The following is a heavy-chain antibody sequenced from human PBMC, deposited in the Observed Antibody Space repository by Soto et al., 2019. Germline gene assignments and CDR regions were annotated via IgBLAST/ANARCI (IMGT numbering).Heavy chain of an antibody. J-gene: IGHJ4*01. V-gene: IGHV3-48*02. Sequence: DVQLVESGGGLVQPGGSLRLSCAASGFTFRSYNMNWVRQAPGKGLDWLSYISSSSSTIYHADSVKGRFTISRDNAKNSLYLQMNSVRDDDTAMYYCARGGTIAVTTIGDYWGQGTLVTVSS. CDR1: GFTFRSYN. CDR2: ISSSSSTI. D-gene: IGHD5-12*01. CDR3: ARGGTIAVTTIGDY.